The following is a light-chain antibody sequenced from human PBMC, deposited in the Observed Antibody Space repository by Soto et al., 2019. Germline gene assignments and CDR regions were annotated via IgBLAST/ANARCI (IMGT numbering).Light chain of an antibody. CDR1: SSDVGSYNL. CDR2: EVN. CDR3: CSYAGSSIFV. J-gene: IGLJ7*01. V-gene: IGLV2-23*02. Sequence: QSALTQPASVSGSPGQSITISCTGTSSDVGSYNLVSWYQQLPGKAPILIIYEVNERPSGISNRFSGSKSGNTASLTISGLHGEDEADYYCCSYAGSSIFVFGGGTQLTVL.